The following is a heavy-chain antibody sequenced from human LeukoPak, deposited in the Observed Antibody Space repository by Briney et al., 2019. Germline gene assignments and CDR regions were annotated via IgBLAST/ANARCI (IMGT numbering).Heavy chain of an antibody. Sequence: GGSLRLSCAASGITFSSYEMNWVRQAPGKGLEWVSYISSSGRTKYYADSVKGRFTISRDNAKNSLYVQMNSLRAEDTAVYYCARDMGPSRGYDESLGYWGQGTLVTVSS. D-gene: IGHD5-12*01. CDR3: ARDMGPSRGYDESLGY. V-gene: IGHV3-48*03. CDR2: ISSSGRTK. CDR1: GITFSSYE. J-gene: IGHJ4*02.